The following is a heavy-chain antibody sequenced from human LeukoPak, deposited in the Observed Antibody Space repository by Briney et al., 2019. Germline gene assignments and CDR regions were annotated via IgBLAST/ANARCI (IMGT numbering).Heavy chain of an antibody. J-gene: IGHJ5*02. CDR2: IYHSGST. CDR3: ARGGSGWSNWFDP. V-gene: IGHV4-38-2*02. D-gene: IGHD6-19*01. CDR1: GYSISSGYY. Sequence: SETLSLTCTVSGYSISSGYYWGWIRQPPGKGLVWIGSIYHSGSTYYNPSLKSRVTISVDTSKNQFSLKLSSVTAADTAVYYCARGGSGWSNWFDPWGQGTLVTVSS.